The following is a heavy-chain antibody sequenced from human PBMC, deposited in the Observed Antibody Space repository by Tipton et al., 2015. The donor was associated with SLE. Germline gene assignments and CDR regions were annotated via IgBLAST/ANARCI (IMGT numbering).Heavy chain of an antibody. CDR1: GGSITSSGNY. CDR3: ARPMGDY. Sequence: PSLTCTVSGGSITSSGNYWGWVRQPPGKGLEWIGTMYYTGTTYYNPSLKSRVTISVDTSKNQFSLKLSSVTAADTAVYYCARPMGDYWGQGTLVTVSS. D-gene: IGHD3-10*01. CDR2: MYYTGTT. V-gene: IGHV4-39*07. J-gene: IGHJ4*02.